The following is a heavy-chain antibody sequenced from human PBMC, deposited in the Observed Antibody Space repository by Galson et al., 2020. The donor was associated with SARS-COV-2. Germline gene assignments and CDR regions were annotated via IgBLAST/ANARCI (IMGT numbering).Heavy chain of an antibody. Sequence: PSETLSLTCAVSGGSFSGYYWSWIRQPPGKGLEWIGDINHRGSTNYNPSLKSRVTISVDTSKNQFSLKLSSVTAADTAVYYCARAMTTVTYNWFDPWGQGTLVSVSS. J-gene: IGHJ5*02. CDR3: ARAMTTVTYNWFDP. CDR2: INHRGST. CDR1: GGSFSGYY. D-gene: IGHD4-17*01. V-gene: IGHV4-34*01.